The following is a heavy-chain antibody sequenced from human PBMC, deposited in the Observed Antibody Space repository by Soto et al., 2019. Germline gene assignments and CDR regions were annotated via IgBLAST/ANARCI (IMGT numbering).Heavy chain of an antibody. Sequence: EVQVVESGGGLVQTGGSLRLSCAASGFTVSSDYMSWVRQAPGKGLEWVSVIYSGGSTYYADSVKGRFTISRDNSKNTLYLQMNSLRAEDTAVYYCARDPGDRNGVSVWGQGTTVTVSS. CDR1: GFTVSSDY. V-gene: IGHV3-66*01. CDR2: IYSGGST. CDR3: ARDPGDRNGVSV. D-gene: IGHD1-26*01. J-gene: IGHJ6*02.